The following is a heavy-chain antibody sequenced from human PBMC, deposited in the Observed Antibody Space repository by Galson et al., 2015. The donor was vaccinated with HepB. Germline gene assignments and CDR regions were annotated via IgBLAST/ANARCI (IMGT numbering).Heavy chain of an antibody. CDR1: GFTFSNAC. Sequence: SLRLSCAASGFTFSNACMSWVRQAPGKGLEWVGRIRSKTDGGTTDYAAPVKGRFTISRDDSKNTLYLQMNSLKTEDTAVYYCTTGGIAADYFFDYWGQGTLVTVSS. CDR3: TTGGIAADYFFDY. CDR2: IRSKTDGGTT. D-gene: IGHD6-13*01. V-gene: IGHV3-15*01. J-gene: IGHJ4*02.